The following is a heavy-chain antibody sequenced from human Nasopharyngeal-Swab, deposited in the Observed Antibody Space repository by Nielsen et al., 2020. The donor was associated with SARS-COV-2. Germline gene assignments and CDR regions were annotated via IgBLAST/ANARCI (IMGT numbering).Heavy chain of an antibody. D-gene: IGHD4-11*01. V-gene: IGHV3-30-3*01. J-gene: IGHJ4*02. CDR2: ISSDGSYK. CDR1: GFTFDT. CDR3: ARGGRGDYNEKFDY. Sequence: GGSLRLSCAASGFTFDTMHWVRQAPGKGLEWVAVISSDGSYKNYADSVKGRFTISRDNSKNTVDLLMDSLTPEDTAVYFCARGGRGDYNEKFDYWGQGTLVTVSS.